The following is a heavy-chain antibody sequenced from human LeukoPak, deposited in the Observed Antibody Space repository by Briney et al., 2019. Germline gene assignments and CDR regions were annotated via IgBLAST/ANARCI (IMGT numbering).Heavy chain of an antibody. CDR2: INHSGST. Sequence: SETLSLTCAVYGGSFSGYYWSWIRQPPGKGLEWIGEINHSGSTNYNPSLKSRVTISVDTSKNQFSLKLSSVTAADTAVYYCARGSLYGDYVRWGQGTLVTVSS. J-gene: IGHJ4*02. V-gene: IGHV4-34*01. CDR3: ARGSLYGDYVR. D-gene: IGHD4-17*01. CDR1: GGSFSGYY.